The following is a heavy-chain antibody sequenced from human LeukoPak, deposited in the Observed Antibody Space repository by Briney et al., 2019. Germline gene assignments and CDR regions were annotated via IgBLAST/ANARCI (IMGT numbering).Heavy chain of an antibody. CDR2: IYHSGST. CDR1: GGSISSYY. V-gene: IGHV4-59*04. Sequence: SETLSLTCTVSGGSISSYYWSWIRQPAGKGLEWIGYIYHSGSTYYNPSLKSRVTISVDRSKNQFSLKLSSVTAADTAVYYCARNNVEYSSSSPLNWFDPWGQGTLVTVSS. CDR3: ARNNVEYSSSSPLNWFDP. J-gene: IGHJ5*02. D-gene: IGHD6-6*01.